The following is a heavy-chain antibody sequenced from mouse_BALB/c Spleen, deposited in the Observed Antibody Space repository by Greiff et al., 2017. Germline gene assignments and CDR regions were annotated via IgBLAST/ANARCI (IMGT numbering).Heavy chain of an antibody. J-gene: IGHJ4*01. Sequence: EVKLVESGGGLVKPGGSLKLSCAASGFTFSSYTMSWVRQTPEKRLEWVATISSGGSYTYYPDSVKGRFTISRDNAKNTLYLQMSSLKSEDTAMYYCTRDRGNAMDYWGQGTSVTVSS. CDR3: TRDRGNAMDY. CDR1: GFTFSSYT. CDR2: ISSGGSYT. V-gene: IGHV5-6-4*01.